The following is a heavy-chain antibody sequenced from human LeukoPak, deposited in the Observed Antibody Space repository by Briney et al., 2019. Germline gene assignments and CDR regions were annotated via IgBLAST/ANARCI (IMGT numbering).Heavy chain of an antibody. CDR1: GYIFNNYW. CDR3: AKLPAGGVGYFEY. J-gene: IGHJ4*02. D-gene: IGHD3-16*01. CDR2: IFPSDSDI. Sequence: GESLEISCEGSGYIFNNYWIGWVRQMPGKGLEWMGNIFPSDSDIRYSPSFQGQVTISADKSISTAYLQWSSLKASDTATYFCAKLPAGGVGYFEYWGQGTLVTVSS. V-gene: IGHV5-51*01.